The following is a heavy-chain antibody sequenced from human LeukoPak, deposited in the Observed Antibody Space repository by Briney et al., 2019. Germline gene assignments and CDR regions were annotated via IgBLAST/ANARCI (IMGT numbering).Heavy chain of an antibody. D-gene: IGHD1-14*01. CDR3: ARRSRNGLDAFDI. CDR2: IDPNNGDT. J-gene: IGHJ3*02. CDR1: AYTFTGYY. Sequence: ASVKVSCKASAYTFTGYYLHLVRQAPGQGLQWMGWIDPNNGDTEYAQRFQGRVTMTRDRSISTAYMELGRLTSDDTAVYYCARRSRNGLDAFDIWGEGTMVTVSS. V-gene: IGHV1-2*02.